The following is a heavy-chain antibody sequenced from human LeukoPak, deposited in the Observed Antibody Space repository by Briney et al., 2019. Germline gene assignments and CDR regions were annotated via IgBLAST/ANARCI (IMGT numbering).Heavy chain of an antibody. D-gene: IGHD3-9*01. CDR2: VNREGTTS. CDR3: ARDVDWILFDY. CDR1: GYTFSIYW. J-gene: IGHJ4*02. Sequence: GGSLRLSCAASGYTFSIYWMHWARQVPGKGLVWVSRVNREGTTSAYADSVKGRFTISRDNDKNTLYLQMNSLRVEAAAVYYCARDVDWILFDYWGQGTLVTVSS. V-gene: IGHV3-74*01.